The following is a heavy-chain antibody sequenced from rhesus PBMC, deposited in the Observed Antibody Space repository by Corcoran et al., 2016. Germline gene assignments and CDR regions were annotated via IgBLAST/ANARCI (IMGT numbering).Heavy chain of an antibody. CDR1: GGSIRGGYG. D-gene: IGHD5-24*01. CDR3: ARATQWVQFDWYFDL. Sequence: QVQLQESGPGLLKPSETLSLTCAVSGGSIRGGYGWGWIRPPPGKGLEWIGSIDSSSGNTYYNPTLRSRVTISTDTSKNQFSRTLSSVTAADAAVFYCARATQWVQFDWYFDLWGPGTPITISS. J-gene: IGHJ2*01. V-gene: IGHV4S7*01. CDR2: IDSSSGNT.